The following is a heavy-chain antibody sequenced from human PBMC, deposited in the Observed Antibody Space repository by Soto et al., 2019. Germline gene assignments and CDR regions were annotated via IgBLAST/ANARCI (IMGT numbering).Heavy chain of an antibody. CDR3: ARLRSMVRGVIITNYGMDV. D-gene: IGHD3-10*01. J-gene: IGHJ6*02. V-gene: IGHV4-59*12. Sequence: SETLSLTCTVSGDSISAYSWSWVRQPPGKGLEWIGNIHYNGNTKYNPSLKSRVTMSVDTSKNQFSLKLSSVTAADTAVYYCARLRSMVRGVIITNYGMDVWGQGTTVTVSS. CDR2: IHYNGNT. CDR1: GDSISAYS.